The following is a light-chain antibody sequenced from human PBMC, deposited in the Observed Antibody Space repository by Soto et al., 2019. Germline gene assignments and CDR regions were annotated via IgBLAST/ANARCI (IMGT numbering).Light chain of an antibody. CDR3: QQYNSYSPLT. V-gene: IGKV1-5*01. Sequence: DIQMTQSPSTLSASVGDRVTITCRASQSISSWLAWYQQKPGKAPKLLIYDASRLESGAPSRFSGRRSGTEFTLTISSLXPDDFATYYCQQYNSYSPLTFGGGTKVDIK. CDR1: QSISSW. CDR2: DAS. J-gene: IGKJ4*01.